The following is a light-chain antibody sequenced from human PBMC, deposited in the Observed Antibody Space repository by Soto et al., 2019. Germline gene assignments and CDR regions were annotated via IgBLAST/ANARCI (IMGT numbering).Light chain of an antibody. CDR2: TDN. Sequence: QSVLTQPPSASGTPGQRGTISCSGSGSNIGSNTVSWYQLLPGTAPKILISTDNQRPSGVPDRFSGSKSGTSASLAISGLQSADEADYYCAAWDDSLNGHVFGTGTKLTVL. V-gene: IGLV1-44*01. CDR3: AAWDDSLNGHV. J-gene: IGLJ1*01. CDR1: GSNIGSNT.